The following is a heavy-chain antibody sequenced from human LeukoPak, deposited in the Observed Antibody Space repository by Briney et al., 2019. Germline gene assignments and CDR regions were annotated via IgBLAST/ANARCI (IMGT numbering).Heavy chain of an antibody. Sequence: GASVKVSCKASGYNFTIYAISWVRQAPGQGLEWMGGIIPIFGTANYAQKFQGRVTITADESTSTAYMELSSLRSEDTAVYYCARVAYVDIVATTKYYYGMDVWGQGTTVTVSS. CDR1: GYNFTIYA. V-gene: IGHV1-69*13. CDR3: ARVAYVDIVATTKYYYGMDV. D-gene: IGHD5-12*01. CDR2: IIPIFGTA. J-gene: IGHJ6*02.